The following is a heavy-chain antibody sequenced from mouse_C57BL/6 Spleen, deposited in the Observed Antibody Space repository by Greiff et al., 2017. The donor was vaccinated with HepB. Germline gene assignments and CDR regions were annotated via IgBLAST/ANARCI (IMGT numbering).Heavy chain of an antibody. J-gene: IGHJ4*01. CDR1: GYTFTSYW. D-gene: IGHD2-1*01. Sequence: QVQLQQPGAELVRPGTSVKLSCKASGYTFTSYWMHWVKQRPGQGLEWIGVIDPSDSYTNYNQKFKGKATLTVDTSSSTAYMQLSSLTSEDSAVYYCARRDYGKETMDYWGQGTSVTVSS. V-gene: IGHV1-59*01. CDR2: IDPSDSYT. CDR3: ARRDYGKETMDY.